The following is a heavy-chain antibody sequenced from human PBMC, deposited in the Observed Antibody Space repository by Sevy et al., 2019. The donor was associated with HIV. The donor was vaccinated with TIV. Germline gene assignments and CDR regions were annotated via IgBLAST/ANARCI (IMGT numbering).Heavy chain of an antibody. V-gene: IGHV1-2*06. CDR3: ARAHIDFWMGGMDV. J-gene: IGHJ6*02. CDR1: GYAFTGYW. CDR2: INPISGGT. D-gene: IGHD3-3*01. Sequence: ASVKVSCKTSGYAFTGYWIHWVRQAPGQGLEWMGRINPISGGTDDSHKFQGRVIMTRDTSISTAYLEVRRLTSDDTAVYYCARAHIDFWMGGMDVWGQGTTVTVSS.